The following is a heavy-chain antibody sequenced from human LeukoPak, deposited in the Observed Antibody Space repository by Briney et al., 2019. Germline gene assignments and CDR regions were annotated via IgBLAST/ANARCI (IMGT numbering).Heavy chain of an antibody. J-gene: IGHJ6*02. D-gene: IGHD6-19*01. V-gene: IGHV3-7*01. CDR1: GFTFSNAW. CDR3: ARWRSSGWYYYYGMDV. Sequence: GGSLRLSCAASGFTFSNAWMTWVRQAPGKGLEWVANIKQDGSEKYYVDSVKGRFTISRDNAKNSLYLQMNSLRAEDTAVYYCARWRSSGWYYYYGMDVWGQGTTVTVSS. CDR2: IKQDGSEK.